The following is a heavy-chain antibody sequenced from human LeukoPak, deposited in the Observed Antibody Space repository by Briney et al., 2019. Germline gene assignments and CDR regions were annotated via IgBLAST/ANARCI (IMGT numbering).Heavy chain of an antibody. Sequence: PGGSLRLSCGASGFTFSSYWMSWVRQAPGKGLEWVAVISYDGSNKYYADSVKGRFTISRDNSKNTLYLQMNSLRAEDTAVYYCARDRGVGIAAAGTIARNWFDPWGQGTLVTVSS. CDR1: GFTFSSYW. D-gene: IGHD6-13*01. CDR2: ISYDGSNK. CDR3: ARDRGVGIAAAGTIARNWFDP. V-gene: IGHV3-30-3*01. J-gene: IGHJ5*02.